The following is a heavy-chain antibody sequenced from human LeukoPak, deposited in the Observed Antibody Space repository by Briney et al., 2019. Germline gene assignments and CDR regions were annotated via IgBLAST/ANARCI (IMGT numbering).Heavy chain of an antibody. CDR2: ISGSGGNT. J-gene: IGHJ4*02. V-gene: IGHV3-23*01. CDR1: GFTFSSYA. CDR3: AKGGGNPQERYYFDY. D-gene: IGHD3-16*02. Sequence: PGGSLRLSCAASGFTFSSYALSWVRPAPGKGLEWVSAISGSGGNTYFADSVKGRFNISRDNSKNPLYLQMNRLRPGDPAVVYCAKGGGNPQERYYFDYWGQESLVTVSS.